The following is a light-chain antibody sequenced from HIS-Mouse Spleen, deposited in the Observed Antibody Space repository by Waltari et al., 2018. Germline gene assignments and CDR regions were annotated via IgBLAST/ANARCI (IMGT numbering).Light chain of an antibody. V-gene: IGLV1-47*01. J-gene: IGLJ2*01. CDR1: SPNTGSHY. Sequence: QSVLTQPPSASGTPGQRVPISCSGSSPNTGSHYLHLYQQPPGTAPKLLIYRNNRRPSGVPDRFSGSKSGTSASLAISGLRSEDEADYYCAAWDDSLSGPRVFGGGTKLTVL. CDR2: RNN. CDR3: AAWDDSLSGPRV.